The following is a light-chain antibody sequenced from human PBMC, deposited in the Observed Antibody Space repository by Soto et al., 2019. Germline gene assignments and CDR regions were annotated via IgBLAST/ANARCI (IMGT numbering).Light chain of an antibody. Sequence: QSALTQPASVSGSPGQSITISCGGGSSDVVNYNLVSWYQQHPGKAPKLIIYEGSKRPSGVSDRFSGSKSGNTASLTISGLKAEDEADYYCCSYLASIFDGGTKLTVL. CDR3: CSYLASI. CDR1: SSDVVNYNL. V-gene: IGLV2-23*01. J-gene: IGLJ2*01. CDR2: EGS.